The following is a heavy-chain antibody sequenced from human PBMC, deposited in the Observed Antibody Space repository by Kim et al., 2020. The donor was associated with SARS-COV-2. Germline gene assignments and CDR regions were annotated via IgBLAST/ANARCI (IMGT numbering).Heavy chain of an antibody. Sequence: GGSLRLSCAASGFTFSSYAMHWVRQAPGKGLEWVAVISYDGSNKYYADSVKGRFTISRDNSKNTLYLQMNSLRAEDTAVYYCARGSGWNYWGQGTLVTVS. D-gene: IGHD6-19*01. CDR2: ISYDGSNK. J-gene: IGHJ4*02. CDR3: ARGSGWNY. CDR1: GFTFSSYA. V-gene: IGHV3-30*04.